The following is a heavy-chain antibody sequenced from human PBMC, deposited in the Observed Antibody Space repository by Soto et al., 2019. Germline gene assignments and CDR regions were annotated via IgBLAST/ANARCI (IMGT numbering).Heavy chain of an antibody. CDR3: AREGLHWHYVWGRSRSRGPYYFDY. J-gene: IGHJ4*02. Sequence: QVQLVQSGAEVKKPGSSVKVSCKASGGTFSSYAISWVRQAPGQGLEWMGGIIPIFGTANYAQKFQGRVTITAAESTRTDYMELSTLRSEDTAVYYCAREGLHWHYVWGRSRSRGPYYFDYWGQGTLVTVSS. CDR2: IIPIFGTA. D-gene: IGHD3-16*02. CDR1: GGTFSSYA. V-gene: IGHV1-69*01.